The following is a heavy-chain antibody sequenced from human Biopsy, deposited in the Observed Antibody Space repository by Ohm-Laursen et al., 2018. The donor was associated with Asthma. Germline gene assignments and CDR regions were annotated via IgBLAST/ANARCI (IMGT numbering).Heavy chain of an antibody. CDR1: GFSFSNFA. Sequence: SLRLSCTASGFSFSNFAIHWVRQAPGKGLEWVGVISKDASTQDYADSVRGRFTMARDNSKNTLGLQMNSLREEDTAVYYCVRDGTDDAFDIWGQGTVVSVSS. CDR3: VRDGTDDAFDI. CDR2: ISKDASTQ. D-gene: IGHD1-1*01. V-gene: IGHV3-30*01. J-gene: IGHJ3*02.